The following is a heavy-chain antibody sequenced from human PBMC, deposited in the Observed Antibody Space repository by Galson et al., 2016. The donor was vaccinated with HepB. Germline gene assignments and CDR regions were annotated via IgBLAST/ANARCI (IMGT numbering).Heavy chain of an antibody. CDR2: FYYSGST. CDR1: SGSIRSSSYY. D-gene: IGHD3-10*01. V-gene: IGHV4-39*01. Sequence: ETLSLTCTVSSGSIRSSSYYWGWIRQPPGKGLEWIGRFYYSGSTYYNPSLKSRVTISVDTSKNQFSLNLSSVTAADTAVYYCVRHGSYSGSATYCVYALGIWGQGTMVTVSS. CDR3: VRHGSYSGSATYCVYALGI. J-gene: IGHJ3*02.